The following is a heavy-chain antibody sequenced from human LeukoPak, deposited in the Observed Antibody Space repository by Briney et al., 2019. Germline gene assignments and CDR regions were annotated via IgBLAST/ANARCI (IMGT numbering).Heavy chain of an antibody. CDR2: IYTSGST. Sequence: PSETLSLTCTVSGYSISSGYYWGWIRQPAGKGLEWIGRIYTSGSTNYNPSLRSRVTMSVDTSKNQFSLKLSSVTAADTAVYYCAREAYSGGWGLFDYWGQGTLVTVSS. CDR3: AREAYSGGWGLFDY. D-gene: IGHD6-19*01. CDR1: GYSISSGYY. V-gene: IGHV4-4*07. J-gene: IGHJ4*02.